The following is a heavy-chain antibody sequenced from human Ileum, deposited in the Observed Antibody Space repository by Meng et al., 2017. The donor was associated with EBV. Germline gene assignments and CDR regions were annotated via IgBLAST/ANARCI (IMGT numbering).Heavy chain of an antibody. J-gene: IGHJ4*02. D-gene: IGHD2-8*01. CDR3: AKSGLGV. V-gene: IGHV4-4*02. CDR1: GGSVSTSSW. Sequence: VQRQASGPGLVKPSETLSLTCPVSGGSVSTSSWWGWVRQTPEKGLEWIGQVHHTGRSDFNPSLQSRVTMSVDKSKNQFSLNLNSVTAADTAVYYCAKSGLGVWGQGIRVTVSS. CDR2: VHHTGRS.